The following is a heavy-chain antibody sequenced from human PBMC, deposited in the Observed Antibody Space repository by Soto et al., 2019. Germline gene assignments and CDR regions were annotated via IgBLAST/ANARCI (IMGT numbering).Heavy chain of an antibody. V-gene: IGHV4-30-2*01. CDR2: IYHSGST. CDR1: GGSISSGGYS. CDR3: ARGGCSSTSCHGPRNYYFDY. Sequence: SETLYLTCAVSGGSISSGGYSWSWIRQPPGKGLEWIGYIYHSGSTYYNPSLKSRVTISVDRSKHQFSLKLSSVTAADTAVYYCARGGCSSTSCHGPRNYYFDYWGQGTLVTVSS. D-gene: IGHD2-2*01. J-gene: IGHJ4*02.